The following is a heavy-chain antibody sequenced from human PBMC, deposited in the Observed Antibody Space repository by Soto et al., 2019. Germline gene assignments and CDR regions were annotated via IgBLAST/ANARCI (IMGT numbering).Heavy chain of an antibody. D-gene: IGHD4-17*01. CDR2: MNPNSGNT. V-gene: IGHV1-8*01. Sequence: ASVKVSCKASRYTFSSYDINWVRQATGQGLEWMGWMNPNSGNTGYAQKFQGRVTMTRNTSISTAYMELSSLRSEDTAVYYCARGYYGDYYYYYYMDVWGKGTTVTV. CDR3: ARGYYGDYYYYYYMDV. CDR1: RYTFSSYD. J-gene: IGHJ6*03.